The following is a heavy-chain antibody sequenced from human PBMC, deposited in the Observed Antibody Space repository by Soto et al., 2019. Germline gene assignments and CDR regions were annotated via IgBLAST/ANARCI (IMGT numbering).Heavy chain of an antibody. CDR1: GFTFSSYG. D-gene: IGHD3-10*01. CDR2: IWYDGSNK. J-gene: IGHJ5*02. Sequence: QVQLVESGGGVVQPGRSLRLSCAASGFTFSSYGMHWVRQAPGKGLEWVAVIWYDGSNKYYADSVKGRFTISRDNSKNPLYLQMTGLRDEDTAVYYCARQYLWFGEPPIWFDPWCQGTLVTVSS. V-gene: IGHV3-33*01. CDR3: ARQYLWFGEPPIWFDP.